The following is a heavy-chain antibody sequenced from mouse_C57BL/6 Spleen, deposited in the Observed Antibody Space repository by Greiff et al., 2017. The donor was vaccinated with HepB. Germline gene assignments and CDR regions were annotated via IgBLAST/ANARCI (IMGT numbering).Heavy chain of an antibody. D-gene: IGHD1-1*01. J-gene: IGHJ2*01. CDR2: IFPGSGST. V-gene: IGHV1-75*01. CDR3: ARSPFYYGSFFDY. Sequence: VQLQESGPELVKPGASVKISCKASGYTFTDYYINWVKQRPGQGLEWIGWIFPGSGSTYYNEKFKGKATLTVDKSSSTAYMLLSSLTSEDSAVYFCARSPFYYGSFFDYWGQGTTLTVSS. CDR1: GYTFTDYY.